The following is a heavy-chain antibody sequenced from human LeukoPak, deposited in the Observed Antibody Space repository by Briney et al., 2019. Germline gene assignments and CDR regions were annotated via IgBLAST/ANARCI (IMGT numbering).Heavy chain of an antibody. CDR3: ARDAQYYDILTGYYYYFDY. D-gene: IGHD3-9*01. Sequence: SGTLSLTCTGSGGSISSYDWSWIRQPPGKGLEWIGYIYYSWSTNYNPSLKSRVTISVDTSKTQFSLKLSSVTAADTAVYYCARDAQYYDILTGYYYYFDYWGQGTLVTVSS. CDR1: GGSISSYD. V-gene: IGHV4-59*01. J-gene: IGHJ4*02. CDR2: IYYSWST.